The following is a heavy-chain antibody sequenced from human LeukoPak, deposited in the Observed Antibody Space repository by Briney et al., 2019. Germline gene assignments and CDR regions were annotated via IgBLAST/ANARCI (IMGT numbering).Heavy chain of an antibody. CDR1: GFTLSTYA. V-gene: IGHV3-23*01. CDR2: TSSSDAGT. D-gene: IGHD6-13*01. J-gene: IGHJ4*02. CDR3: ARGSYSSSWKTFDY. Sequence: GGSLRLSCAASGFTLSTYAMSWVRQTPGKGLEWVAATSSSDAGTYHADSVKGRFTISRDNSKNTLYLQMNSLRADDTAMYYCARGSYSSSWKTFDYWGQGTLVTVSS.